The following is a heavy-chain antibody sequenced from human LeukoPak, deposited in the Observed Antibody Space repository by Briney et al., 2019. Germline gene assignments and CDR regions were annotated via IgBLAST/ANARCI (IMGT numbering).Heavy chain of an antibody. D-gene: IGHD6-19*01. J-gene: IGHJ4*02. CDR2: INWNGGST. CDR1: GFTFDDYG. V-gene: IGHV3-20*04. Sequence: GGSLRLSCAASGFTFDDYGMSWVRQAPGKGLEWVSGINWNGGSTGYADSVKGRFTISRDNAKNSLYLQMNSLRAEDTALYYCARDSPPAPYSSGQGGRFSYFDYWGQGTPVTVSS. CDR3: ARDSPPAPYSSGQGGRFSYFDY.